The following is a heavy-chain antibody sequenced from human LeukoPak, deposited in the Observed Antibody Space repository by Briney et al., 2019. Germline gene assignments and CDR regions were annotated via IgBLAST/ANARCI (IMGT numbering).Heavy chain of an antibody. D-gene: IGHD5-12*01. CDR2: ISGSGGST. CDR3: LGGYGYSGYDLWY. Sequence: GGSLRLSCAASGFTFSSYAMSWVRQAPGKGLEWVSAISGSGGSTYYADSVKGRFTISRDNSKNTLYLQMNSLRAEDTAVYYCLGGYGYSGYDLWYWGQGTLVTVSS. V-gene: IGHV3-23*01. CDR1: GFTFSSYA. J-gene: IGHJ4*02.